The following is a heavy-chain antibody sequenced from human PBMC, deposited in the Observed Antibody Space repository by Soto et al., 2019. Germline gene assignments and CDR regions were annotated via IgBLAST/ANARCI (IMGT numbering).Heavy chain of an antibody. CDR2: IYYTGNT. D-gene: IGHD2-21*01. J-gene: IGHJ6*02. Sequence: SETLSLTCTVSGGSMTSYYWSWIRQPPGKGLEWIGFIYYTGNTKYNPSLKSRVTISIDTSKSLFSLKLNSVTAADMAVYYCARRIPFGYGMDVWGQGTTVTVSS. CDR3: ARRIPFGYGMDV. V-gene: IGHV4-59*08. CDR1: GGSMTSYY.